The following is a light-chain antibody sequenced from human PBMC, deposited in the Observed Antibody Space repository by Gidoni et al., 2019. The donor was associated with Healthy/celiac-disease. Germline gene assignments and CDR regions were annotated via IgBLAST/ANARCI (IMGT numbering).Light chain of an antibody. CDR2: LGS. CDR1: QSLLHSNGYNY. V-gene: IGKV2-28*01. J-gene: IGKJ5*01. Sequence: DMVMTQSPLPLPVTPGEPASISCRSSQSLLHSNGYNYLDWYLQKPGQAPQLLISLGSNRASGVPDRFSGSGSGTDFTLKISRVEAEDVGVYYCMQALQSITFGQGTRLEIK. CDR3: MQALQSIT.